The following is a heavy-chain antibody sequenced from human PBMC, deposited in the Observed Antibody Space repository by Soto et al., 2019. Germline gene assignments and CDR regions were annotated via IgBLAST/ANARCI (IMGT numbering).Heavy chain of an antibody. CDR2: INHSGST. CDR1: GGSFSGYY. V-gene: IGHV4-34*01. D-gene: IGHD1-26*01. Sequence: SETLSLTCAVYGGSFSGYYWSWIRQPPGKGLEWIGEINHSGSTNYNPSLKSRVTISVDTSKNQFSLKLSSVTAADTAVYYCARGGIVGYYYYYGMDVWGQGTTVSVSS. CDR3: ARGGIVGYYYYYGMDV. J-gene: IGHJ6*02.